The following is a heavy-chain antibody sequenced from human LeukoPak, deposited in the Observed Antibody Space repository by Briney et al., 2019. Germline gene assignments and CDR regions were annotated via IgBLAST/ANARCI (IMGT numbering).Heavy chain of an antibody. V-gene: IGHV4-4*07. CDR1: DDSISHYY. CDR3: ARGSIGWKYGGTIYYYGMDV. Sequence: SESLSLTCTVSDDSISHYYWSCIRQPAGKGLEWIGHIYTRGSTNYNPSFKSRVTMSADTSKNQFSLRLSSVTAADTAVYYCARGSIGWKYGGTIYYYGMDVWGQGTTVTVSS. J-gene: IGHJ6*02. CDR2: IYTRGST. D-gene: IGHD1-7*01.